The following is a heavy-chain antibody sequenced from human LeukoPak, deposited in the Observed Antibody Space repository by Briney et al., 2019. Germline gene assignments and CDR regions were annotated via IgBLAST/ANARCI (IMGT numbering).Heavy chain of an antibody. CDR2: ISWNSGSI. J-gene: IGHJ6*02. CDR3: AKDILAGGYGMDV. Sequence: GGSLRLSCAASGFTFDDYAMHWVRQAPGKGVEGVSGISWNSGSIVYEDSVNGGLTISRDNEKNSLYLQMNSLRAEDTALYYCAKDILAGGYGMDVWGQGTTVTVSS. V-gene: IGHV3-9*01. CDR1: GFTFDDYA. D-gene: IGHD6-19*01.